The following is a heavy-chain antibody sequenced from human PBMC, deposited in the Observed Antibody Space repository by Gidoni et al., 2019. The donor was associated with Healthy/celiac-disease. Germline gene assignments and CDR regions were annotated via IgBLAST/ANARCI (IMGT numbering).Heavy chain of an antibody. D-gene: IGHD5-12*01. CDR2: ISGSGGRT. CDR1: GLTYSSYS. J-gene: IGHJ5*02. V-gene: IGHV3-23*01. CDR3: AKAYMGDYDFRWYDP. Sequence: EVQLLESGGGLVQHGGSLSLYCAASGLTYSSYSLGWVRQAPGKGLEWVSAISGSGGRTYYAASVQGRFTISRGNSKNTLYLQMNSLRAEDTAVYYCAKAYMGDYDFRWYDPWGQGTLVTVSS.